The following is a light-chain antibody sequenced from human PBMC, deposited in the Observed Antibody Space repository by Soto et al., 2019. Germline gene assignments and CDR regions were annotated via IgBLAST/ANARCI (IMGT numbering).Light chain of an antibody. CDR1: QSVSTY. CDR2: DAS. J-gene: IGKJ1*01. CDR3: QQYGSSPWT. V-gene: IGKV3D-20*01. Sequence: EVVLTQSPATLSLSPGERATLSCGASQSVSTYLAWYQQKPGQAPRLLIYDASTRATGIPDRFSGSGSGTDFTLTISRLEPEDFAVYYCQQYGSSPWTFGQGTKVDI.